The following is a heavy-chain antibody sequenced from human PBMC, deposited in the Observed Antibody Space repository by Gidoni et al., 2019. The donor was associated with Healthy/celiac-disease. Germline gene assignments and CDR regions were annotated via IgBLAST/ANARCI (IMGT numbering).Heavy chain of an antibody. CDR1: GFTFSSYS. D-gene: IGHD2-15*01. CDR3: ARIGYCSGGSCLGTRISYYYYGMDV. V-gene: IGHV3-21*01. J-gene: IGHJ6*02. Sequence: EVQLVESGGGLVKPGGSLRLSCAASGFTFSSYSMNWVRQAPGKGLEWVSSSSSSSSYIYYADSVKGRFTISRDNAKNSLYLQMNSLRAEDTAVYYCARIGYCSGGSCLGTRISYYYYGMDVWGQGTTVTVSS. CDR2: SSSSSSYI.